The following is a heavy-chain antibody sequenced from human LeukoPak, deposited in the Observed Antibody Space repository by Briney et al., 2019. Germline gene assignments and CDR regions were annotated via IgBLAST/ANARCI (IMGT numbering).Heavy chain of an antibody. D-gene: IGHD3-10*01. CDR1: GFTLSSYG. CDR3: AKDRGGEVDAFDI. J-gene: IGHJ3*02. Sequence: GRSLRLSCAASGFTLSSYGMHWVRQAPGKGLEWVAVISYDGSNKYYADSVKGRFTISRDNSKNTLYLQMNSLRAEDTAVYYCAKDRGGEVDAFDIWGQGTMVTVSS. CDR2: ISYDGSNK. V-gene: IGHV3-30*18.